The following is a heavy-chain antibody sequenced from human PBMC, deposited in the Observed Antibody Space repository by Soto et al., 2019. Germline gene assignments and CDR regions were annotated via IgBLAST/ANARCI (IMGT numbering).Heavy chain of an antibody. J-gene: IGHJ4*02. CDR1: DASSSRCY. CDR3: ARVDTAMVTPDY. CDR2: IYYSGRT. Sequence: CETLSLTCNVSDASSSRCYCSRIQHPPPKGLEWMGYIYYSGRTNYHPSLKSRVTISVDTSKNQFCLKLSSVTAADTAVYYCARVDTAMVTPDYWGRGTMVTVSS. V-gene: IGHV4-59*01. D-gene: IGHD5-18*01.